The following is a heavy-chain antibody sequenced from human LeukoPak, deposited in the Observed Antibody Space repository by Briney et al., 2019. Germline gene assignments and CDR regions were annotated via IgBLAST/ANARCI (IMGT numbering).Heavy chain of an antibody. CDR2: ISGSGGST. Sequence: GGSLRLSCAASGFTFSSYAMSWVCQAPGKAPEWVSGISGSGGSTYSADSVKGRFTISRDNSKNTLYLQTNTLRAEDTAVYYCARSIYASGSFYTFDIWGQGTMVTVSS. CDR3: ARSIYASGSFYTFDI. V-gene: IGHV3-23*01. D-gene: IGHD3-10*01. J-gene: IGHJ3*02. CDR1: GFTFSSYA.